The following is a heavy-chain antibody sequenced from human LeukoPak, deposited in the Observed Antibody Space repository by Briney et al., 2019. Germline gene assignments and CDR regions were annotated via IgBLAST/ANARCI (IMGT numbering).Heavy chain of an antibody. CDR1: GFTFGSYA. Sequence: GGSLRLSCAASGFTFGSYAMSWVRQAPGKGLEWVSAISADGGSPWYAGSVRGRSTISRDNSKNTVYLQMKSLRAEDTAVYFCARDRDFPRDQFDYWGQGTLVTVSS. D-gene: IGHD2-21*02. V-gene: IGHV3-23*01. CDR3: ARDRDFPRDQFDY. CDR2: ISADGGSP. J-gene: IGHJ4*02.